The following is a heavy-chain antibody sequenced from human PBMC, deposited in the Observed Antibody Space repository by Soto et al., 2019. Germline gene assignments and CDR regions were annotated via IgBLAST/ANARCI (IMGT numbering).Heavy chain of an antibody. D-gene: IGHD2-21*01. CDR3: ARVGIPYYYYMDV. Sequence: EVQLVESGGGLVQPGGSLRLSCAASGFTFSSYSMNWVRQAPGKGLEWVSYISSSSSTIYYADSVKGRFTISRDNAKNSLYPQMNSLRAEDTAVYYCARVGIPYYYYMDVWGKGTTVTVSS. J-gene: IGHJ6*03. CDR1: GFTFSSYS. V-gene: IGHV3-48*01. CDR2: ISSSSSTI.